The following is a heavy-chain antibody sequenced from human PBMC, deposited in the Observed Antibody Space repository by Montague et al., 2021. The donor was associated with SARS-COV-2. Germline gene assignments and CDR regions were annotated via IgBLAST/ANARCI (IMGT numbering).Heavy chain of an antibody. D-gene: IGHD6-13*01. CDR2: LRGSDGMT. Sequence: LRLSCAAPGFTFNDHPMAWVRQAPGGGLEWVSALRGSDGMTYYADSVKGRFTISSDISDNTLFLQMNNLRAEDTAIYFCAKTLLLGGSSWTSTTWYFDLWGRGTLVTVSS. CDR3: AKTLLLGGSSWTSTTWYFDL. CDR1: GFTFNDHP. V-gene: IGHV3-23*01. J-gene: IGHJ2*01.